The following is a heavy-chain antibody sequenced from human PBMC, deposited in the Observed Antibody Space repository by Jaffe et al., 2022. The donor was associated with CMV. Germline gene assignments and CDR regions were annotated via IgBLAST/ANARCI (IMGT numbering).Heavy chain of an antibody. CDR2: INAGNGNT. D-gene: IGHD4-17*01. J-gene: IGHJ4*02. Sequence: QVQLVQSGAEVKKPGASVKVSCKASGYTFTSYAMHWVRQAPGQRLEWMGWINAGNGNTKYSQKFQGRVTITRDTSASTAYMELSSLRSEDTAVYYCARYYGDRYRDYFDYWGQGTLVTVSS. V-gene: IGHV1-3*01. CDR3: ARYYGDRYRDYFDY. CDR1: GYTFTSYA.